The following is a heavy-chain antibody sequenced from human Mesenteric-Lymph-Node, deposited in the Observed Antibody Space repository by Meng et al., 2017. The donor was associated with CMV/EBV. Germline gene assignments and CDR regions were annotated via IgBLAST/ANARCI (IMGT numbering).Heavy chain of an antibody. J-gene: IGHJ4*02. CDR1: GGSVSNGDNS. CDR3: ANDYGSGSYRFDY. V-gene: IGHV4-30-2*01. Sequence: VSGGSVSNGDNSWSWVRQPPGRGLELLGYIFYTGSTYYNPSLKGRVTMSVDRSKNQFSLKLTSVTAADTAVYYCANDYGSGSYRFDYWGQGTLVTVSS. CDR2: IFYTGST. D-gene: IGHD3-10*01.